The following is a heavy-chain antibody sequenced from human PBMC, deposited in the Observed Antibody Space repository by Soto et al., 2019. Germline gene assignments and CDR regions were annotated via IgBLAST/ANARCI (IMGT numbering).Heavy chain of an antibody. CDR2: IYYSGST. D-gene: IGHD3-3*01. V-gene: IGHV4-31*03. CDR3: ARGIYAFWSGYYTGGYYGMDV. J-gene: IGHJ6*02. CDR1: GGSISSGGYY. Sequence: QVQLQESGPGLVKPSQTLSLTCTVSGGSISSGGYYWSWIRQHPGKGLEWIGYIYYSGSTYYNPSLKSRVTISVDTSKNQFSLKLSSVTAADTAVYYCARGIYAFWSGYYTGGYYGMDVWGQGTTVTVSS.